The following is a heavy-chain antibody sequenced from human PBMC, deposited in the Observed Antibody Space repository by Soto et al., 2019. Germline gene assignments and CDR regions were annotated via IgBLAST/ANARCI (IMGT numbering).Heavy chain of an antibody. V-gene: IGHV4-59*08. Sequence: PSETLSLTCTVSGGSISSYYWSWIRQPPGKGLEWIGYIYYSGSTNYNPSLKSRVTISVDTSKNQFSLKLSSVTAADTAVYYCARQSRLERHGVRFDYWGQGTLVTVSS. D-gene: IGHD1-1*01. CDR1: GGSISSYY. CDR3: ARQSRLERHGVRFDY. CDR2: IYYSGST. J-gene: IGHJ4*02.